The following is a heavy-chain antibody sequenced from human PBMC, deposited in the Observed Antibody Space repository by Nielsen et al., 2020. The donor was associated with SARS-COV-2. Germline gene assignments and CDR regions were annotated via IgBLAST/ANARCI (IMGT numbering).Heavy chain of an antibody. V-gene: IGHV4-39*01. CDR3: ARRPVRYSSGWYEVDY. CDR1: GGSITSSSYY. D-gene: IGHD6-19*01. CDR2: IYYSGST. J-gene: IGHJ4*02. Sequence: SETLSLTCSVSGGSITSSSYYWGWIRQPPGKGLEWIGSIYYSGSTYYNPSLKSRVTISVDTSKNQFSLKLSSVTAADTAVYFCARRPVRYSSGWYEVDYWGQGTLVPVSS.